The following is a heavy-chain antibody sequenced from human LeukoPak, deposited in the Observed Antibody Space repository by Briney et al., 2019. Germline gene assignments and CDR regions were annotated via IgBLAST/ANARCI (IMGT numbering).Heavy chain of an antibody. CDR2: IYSGGTT. Sequence: GGSLRLSCVDLGGRRIIKKKTWVRKAPGKGLEWGSIIYSGGTTYYADSVKGRFTISRDNSKNTLYLQMNSLRAEDTAVYYCARDRGFNWGQGTLVTVSS. CDR1: GRRIIKK. V-gene: IGHV3-66*01. D-gene: IGHD3-10*01. J-gene: IGHJ4*02. CDR3: ARDRGFN.